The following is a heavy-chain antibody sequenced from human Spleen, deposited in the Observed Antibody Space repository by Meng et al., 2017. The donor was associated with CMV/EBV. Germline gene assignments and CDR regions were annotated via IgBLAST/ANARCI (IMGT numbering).Heavy chain of an antibody. CDR3: ARGVGSIAAPRRRNWFDP. D-gene: IGHD6-6*01. CDR1: GGSFSGYY. J-gene: IGHJ5*02. V-gene: IGHV4-34*01. Sequence: SETLSLTCAVYGGSFSGYYWSWIRQPPGKGLEWIGEINHSGSTNYNPSLKSRVTISVDTSKNQFSLKLSSVTAADTAVYYCARGVGSIAAPRRRNWFDPWGQGTLVTVSS. CDR2: INHSGST.